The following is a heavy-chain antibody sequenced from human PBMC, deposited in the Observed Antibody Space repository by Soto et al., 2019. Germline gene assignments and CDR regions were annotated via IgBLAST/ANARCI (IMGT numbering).Heavy chain of an antibody. D-gene: IGHD3-10*01. J-gene: IGHJ6*03. CDR1: GFTVSSNY. Sequence: EVQLVESGGGLVQPGGSLRLSCAASGFTVSSNYMSWVRQAPGTGLEWVSVIYSGGSTYYADSVKGRFTISRDNSKNTLYLQMNSLRDDDKAVYYCARDRVRGGEKRSYYMDVWGKGTTVTVSS. CDR2: IYSGGST. CDR3: ARDRVRGGEKRSYYMDV. V-gene: IGHV3-66*01.